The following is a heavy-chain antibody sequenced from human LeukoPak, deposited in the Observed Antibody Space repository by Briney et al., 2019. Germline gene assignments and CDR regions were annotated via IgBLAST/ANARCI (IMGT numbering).Heavy chain of an antibody. CDR1: GFTFSSYA. Sequence: GGSLRLSCAASGFTFSSYAMQWVRQAPGKGLEYVSAISSNGGSTYYANSVKGRFTISRDNSKNTLYLQMGSLRAEDMAVYYCASGTSPDYWGQGTLVTVSS. J-gene: IGHJ4*02. D-gene: IGHD1-1*01. CDR2: ISSNGGST. CDR3: ASGTSPDY. V-gene: IGHV3-64*01.